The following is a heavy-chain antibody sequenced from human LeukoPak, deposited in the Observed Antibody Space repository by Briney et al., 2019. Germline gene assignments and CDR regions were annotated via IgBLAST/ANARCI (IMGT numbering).Heavy chain of an antibody. Sequence: ASVKVSCKASEYTFTSYDINWVRQATGQGLAWMGWMNPNSGNTGYAQKFQGRVTMTRNTSISTAYMKLSSLRSEDTAVYYCARANKYYDILTAYSRFDYWGQGTLVTVSS. CDR1: EYTFTSYD. V-gene: IGHV1-8*01. J-gene: IGHJ4*02. CDR2: MNPNSGNT. D-gene: IGHD3-9*01. CDR3: ARANKYYDILTAYSRFDY.